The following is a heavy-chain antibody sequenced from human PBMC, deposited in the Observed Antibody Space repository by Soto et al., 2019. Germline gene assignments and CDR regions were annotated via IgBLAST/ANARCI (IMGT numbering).Heavy chain of an antibody. CDR3: ARDFKRYISLPGPGEY. Sequence: PSETLSLTCAFAGYSISSGDYYWSWIRQPPGKGLEWIGCIYYSGNTYYNPSLKRRFSISVDTSKNQFSLQLSSVTVADTAVYYCARDFKRYISLPGPGEYRGLGTLVT. CDR2: IYYSGNT. CDR1: GYSISSGDYY. V-gene: IGHV4-30-4*01. D-gene: IGHD2-2*02. J-gene: IGHJ4*01.